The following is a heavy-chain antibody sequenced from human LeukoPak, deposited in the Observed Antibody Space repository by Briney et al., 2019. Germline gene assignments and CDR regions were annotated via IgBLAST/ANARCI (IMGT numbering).Heavy chain of an antibody. V-gene: IGHV4-39*07. CDR1: GGSISSSSYY. D-gene: IGHD3-22*01. Sequence: SETLSLTCSVSGGSISSSSYYWGWIRQPPGKGLEWIGSIYYSGSTYYNPSLKSRVTISVDTSKNQFSLKLSSVTAADTAVYYCARASYYYDSSGYYYYYYYMDVWGKGTTVTVSS. CDR3: ARASYYYDSSGYYYYYYYMDV. CDR2: IYYSGST. J-gene: IGHJ6*03.